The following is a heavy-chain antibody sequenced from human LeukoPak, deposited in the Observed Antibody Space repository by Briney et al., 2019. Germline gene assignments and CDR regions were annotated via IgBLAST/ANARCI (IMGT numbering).Heavy chain of an antibody. Sequence: SETLSLTCAVYGGSFSGYYWSWIRQPPGKGLEWIGEINHNGSTNYNPSLKSRVTISVDTSKNQFSLKLSSVTAADTAVYYCARGGGYSYGFGIVATPRPRAYYFNYWGQGTLVTVSS. CDR3: ARGGGYSYGFGIVATPRPRAYYFNY. J-gene: IGHJ4*02. CDR1: GGSFSGYY. CDR2: INHNGST. D-gene: IGHD5-12*01. V-gene: IGHV4-34*01.